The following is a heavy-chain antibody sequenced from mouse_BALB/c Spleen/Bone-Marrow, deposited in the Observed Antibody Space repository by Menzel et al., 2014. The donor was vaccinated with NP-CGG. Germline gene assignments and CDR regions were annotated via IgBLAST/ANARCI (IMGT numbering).Heavy chain of an antibody. Sequence: EVMLVESGGGLVQPGGSLRLSCATSGFTFTDYYMYWVRQPPGKALEWLGFIRNKANGYTTEYSASVKGRFTISRDNSQSILYLQMNTLRAEDSATYYCARDKGGILFDYWGQGTTLTVSS. CDR3: ARDKGGILFDY. D-gene: IGHD1-1*02. J-gene: IGHJ2*01. CDR2: IRNKANGYTT. V-gene: IGHV7-3*02. CDR1: GFTFTDYY.